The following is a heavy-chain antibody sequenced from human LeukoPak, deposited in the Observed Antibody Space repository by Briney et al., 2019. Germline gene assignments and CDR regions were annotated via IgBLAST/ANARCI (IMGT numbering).Heavy chain of an antibody. J-gene: IGHJ4*02. V-gene: IGHV3-74*01. Sequence: WGSLRLSCAASGFTFSTYSMHWVRQAPGKGLVWVSLKDGYGSSTIYADSVKGRFTISRDNANNTLYLQMNSLRAEDTAVYYCASGVYDSLFYFDYWGQGTLVTVSS. CDR2: KDGYGSST. D-gene: IGHD5/OR15-5a*01. CDR1: GFTFSTYS. CDR3: ASGVYDSLFYFDY.